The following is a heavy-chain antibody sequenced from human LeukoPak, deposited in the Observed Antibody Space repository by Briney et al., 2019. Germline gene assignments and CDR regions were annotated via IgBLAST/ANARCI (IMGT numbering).Heavy chain of an antibody. Sequence: GGSLRLSCAASGFSFNKYWMSWVRQAPGKGLEWVANIKQDGSDKYYVDSEKGRFTISRDNAKNSLYLQMNSLRAEDTAVYYCARVVIVRGWFDPWGQGTLVTVSS. CDR1: GFSFNKYW. CDR3: ARVVIVRGWFDP. CDR2: IKQDGSDK. V-gene: IGHV3-7*01. J-gene: IGHJ5*02. D-gene: IGHD2/OR15-2a*01.